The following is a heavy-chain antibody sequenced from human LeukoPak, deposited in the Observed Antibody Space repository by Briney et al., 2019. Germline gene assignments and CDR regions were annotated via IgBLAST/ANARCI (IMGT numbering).Heavy chain of an antibody. CDR1: GYTFTSYD. D-gene: IGHD3-22*01. Sequence: GASVKVSCKASGYTFTSYDINWVRQATGQGLEWMGWMNPNSGNTGYAQKFQGRVTMTRNTSISTAYMELSSLRSEDTAVYYCARDAVVVTYFDYWGQGTLVTVSS. CDR3: ARDAVVVTYFDY. J-gene: IGHJ4*02. V-gene: IGHV1-8*01. CDR2: MNPNSGNT.